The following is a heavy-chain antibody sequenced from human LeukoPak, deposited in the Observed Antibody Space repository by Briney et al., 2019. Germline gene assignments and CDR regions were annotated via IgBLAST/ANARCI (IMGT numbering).Heavy chain of an antibody. Sequence: GGSLRLSCAASGFTFSSYSMNWVCQAPGKGLEWVSYISSSSSNIDYADSVKGRFTISRDNAKNSLYLQMNSLRAEDTAVYFCARAGRFGESFGGYYYYIDVWGKGTTVTVSS. CDR3: ARAGRFGESFGGYYYYIDV. CDR1: GFTFSSYS. V-gene: IGHV3-48*01. D-gene: IGHD3-10*01. J-gene: IGHJ6*03. CDR2: ISSSSSNI.